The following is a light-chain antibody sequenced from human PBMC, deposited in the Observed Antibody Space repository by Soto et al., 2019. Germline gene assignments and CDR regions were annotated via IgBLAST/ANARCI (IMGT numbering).Light chain of an antibody. Sequence: DIVMTQSPDSLAVSLGERATINCKSSQSVLYSSNNKNYVAWYQQKPGQPPKLLIYWASTRESGVPDRFTGSGSGTDFTLAISSLQAEDVAVYYCQQYVSTPLTFGQGTKV. CDR2: WAS. J-gene: IGKJ1*01. V-gene: IGKV4-1*01. CDR3: QQYVSTPLT. CDR1: QSVLYSSNNKNY.